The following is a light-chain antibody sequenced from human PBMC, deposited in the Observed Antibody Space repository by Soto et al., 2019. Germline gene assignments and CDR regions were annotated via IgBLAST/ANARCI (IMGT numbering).Light chain of an antibody. Sequence: DIPMTQSPSTLSGSVGDRVTITCRDSQTISSWLAWYQQKPGKAPKLLIYKASTLKSGVPSRFSGSGSGTEFTLTISSLQPDDFATYYCQHYNSYSEAFGQGTKVERK. V-gene: IGKV1-5*03. J-gene: IGKJ1*01. CDR2: KAS. CDR3: QHYNSYSEA. CDR1: QTISSW.